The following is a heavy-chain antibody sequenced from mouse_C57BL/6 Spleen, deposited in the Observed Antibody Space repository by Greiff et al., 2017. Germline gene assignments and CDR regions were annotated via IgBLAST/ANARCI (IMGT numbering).Heavy chain of an antibody. V-gene: IGHV5-17*01. J-gene: IGHJ1*03. CDR2: ISSGSSTI. CDR3: ARTRDWYFDV. Sequence: EVMLVESGGGLVKPGGSLKLSCAASGFTFSDYGMHWVRQAPEKGLEWVAYISSGSSTIYYADTVKGRFTISRDNAKSTLFLQMTSLRSEDTAMYYCARTRDWYFDVWGTGTTVTVSS. CDR1: GFTFSDYG.